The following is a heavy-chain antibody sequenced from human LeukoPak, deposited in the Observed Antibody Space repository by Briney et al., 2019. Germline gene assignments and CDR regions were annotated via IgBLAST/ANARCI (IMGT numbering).Heavy chain of an antibody. Sequence: GASVKVSCKASGYTFTSYGISWVRQAPGQGLEWMGWISAYNCNTNYAQKLQGRVTMTTDTSTSTAYMELRSLRSDDTAVYYCARGRGWLRDPLNWFDPWGQGTLVTVSS. V-gene: IGHV1-18*01. CDR3: ARGRGWLRDPLNWFDP. J-gene: IGHJ5*02. D-gene: IGHD5-24*01. CDR1: GYTFTSYG. CDR2: ISAYNCNT.